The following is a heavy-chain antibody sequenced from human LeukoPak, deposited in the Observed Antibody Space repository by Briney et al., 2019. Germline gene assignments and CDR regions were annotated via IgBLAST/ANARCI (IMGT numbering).Heavy chain of an antibody. Sequence: GESLKISCKGSGYSFTSYWISWVRQMPGKGLEWMGRIDPSDSYTNYSPSFQGHVPISADKSISTAYLQWSSLKASDTAMYYCARHWGYSSSYYFDYWGQGTLVTVSS. J-gene: IGHJ4*02. D-gene: IGHD6-6*01. CDR3: ARHWGYSSSYYFDY. V-gene: IGHV5-10-1*01. CDR2: IDPSDSYT. CDR1: GYSFTSYW.